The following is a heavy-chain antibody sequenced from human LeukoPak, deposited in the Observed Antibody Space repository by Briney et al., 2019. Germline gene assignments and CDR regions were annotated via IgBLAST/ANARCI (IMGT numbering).Heavy chain of an antibody. Sequence: KPSETLSLTCSVSGGSISSSTYYWGWIRQSPGKGLEWIGTIYYSGSTNYNPSLKSRVTISVDTSKNQFSLKLSSVTAADTAVYYCARGRLGELSLYFAKPFDYWGQGTLVTVSS. CDR1: GGSISSSTYY. D-gene: IGHD3-16*02. V-gene: IGHV4-39*01. CDR2: IYYSGST. J-gene: IGHJ4*02. CDR3: ARGRLGELSLYFAKPFDY.